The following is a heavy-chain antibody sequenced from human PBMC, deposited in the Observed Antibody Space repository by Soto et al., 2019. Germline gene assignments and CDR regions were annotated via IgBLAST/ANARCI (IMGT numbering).Heavy chain of an antibody. D-gene: IGHD6-19*01. V-gene: IGHV5-10-1*01. CDR1: GYSFTSYW. CDR2: IDPSDSYA. J-gene: IGHJ6*02. Sequence: GESLKSSCKVSGYSFTSYWISWVRQMPGKGLEWMGRIDPSDSYANYSPSFQGHVTISADKSISTAYLQWSSLKASDTAMYYCASMGIAVAGDSYYYYYGMDVWGQGTTVTVSS. CDR3: ASMGIAVAGDSYYYYYGMDV.